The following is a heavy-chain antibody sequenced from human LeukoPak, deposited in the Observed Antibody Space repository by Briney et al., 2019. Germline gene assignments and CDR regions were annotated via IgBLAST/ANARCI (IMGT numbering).Heavy chain of an antibody. D-gene: IGHD3-22*01. CDR2: ICDSGRTI. Sequence: GGSLRLSCEASRLTISSYGMTWLRQAPGKGLEWVSYICDSGRTIYYADSVKGRFTISRDNAKNSVYLQMNNLRAEDTAVYYCARDRLGDYDHSGYYDKWGQGTLVTVSS. CDR1: RLTISSYG. V-gene: IGHV3-48*03. J-gene: IGHJ4*02. CDR3: ARDRLGDYDHSGYYDK.